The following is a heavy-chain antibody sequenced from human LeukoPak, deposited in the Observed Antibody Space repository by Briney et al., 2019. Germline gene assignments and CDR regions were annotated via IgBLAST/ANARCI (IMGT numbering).Heavy chain of an antibody. CDR2: INWNSGTM. CDR3: AKDPYMDV. J-gene: IGHJ6*03. CDR1: GFSFADAT. Sequence: GRSLRLSCAASGFSFADATMHWVRQVPGKGLEWVSGINWNSGTMGYADSVKGRFTVSRDNAKNSLYLQMNSLKTEDTALYYCAKDPYMDVWGKGTTVTISS. V-gene: IGHV3-9*01.